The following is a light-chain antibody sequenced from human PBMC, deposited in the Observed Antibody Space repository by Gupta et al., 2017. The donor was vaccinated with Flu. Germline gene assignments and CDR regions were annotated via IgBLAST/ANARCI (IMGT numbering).Light chain of an antibody. CDR2: LGS. Sequence: DIVMTQSPLSLPVTPGEPASISCRSSQSLLHSNGYNYLDWYLQKPGQSPQLLIYLGSNRASGVPDRFSGSGSGTDFTLKISRVEAEDVGLYYCMQALQPYTFGQGTKLEIK. CDR1: QSLLHSNGYNY. V-gene: IGKV2-28*01. J-gene: IGKJ2*01. CDR3: MQALQPYT.